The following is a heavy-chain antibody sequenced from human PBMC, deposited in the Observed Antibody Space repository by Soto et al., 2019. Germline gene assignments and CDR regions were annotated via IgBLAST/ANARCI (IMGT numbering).Heavy chain of an antibody. Sequence: SXKVSFRASGYSXTSLDIHWVRQTAGQGLGWMGWMQPSTGRTGYAQKFQGRVTMTSDTSINTAYMELTTLTSDDTAFYYCARGVSAGVDYWGQGTLVPVS. D-gene: IGHD1-26*01. J-gene: IGHJ4*02. CDR1: GYSXTSLD. CDR2: MQPSTGRT. V-gene: IGHV1-8*01. CDR3: ARGVSAGVDY.